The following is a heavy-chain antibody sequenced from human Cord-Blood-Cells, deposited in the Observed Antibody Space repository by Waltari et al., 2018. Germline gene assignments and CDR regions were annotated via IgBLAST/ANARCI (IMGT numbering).Heavy chain of an antibody. CDR2: IYKSGST. J-gene: IGHJ3*02. D-gene: IGHD5-12*01. CDR3: ARASGRGYSGYKDAFDI. CDR1: GGSISSYY. Sequence: QVQLQESGPGLVKPSETLSLTCTVSGGSISSYYWSWIRQPPGKGLEWIGYIYKSGSTNHNPSLKSRVTISVDTSKNQCSLKLSSVTAADTAVYYCARASGRGYSGYKDAFDIWGQGTMVTVSS. V-gene: IGHV4-59*01.